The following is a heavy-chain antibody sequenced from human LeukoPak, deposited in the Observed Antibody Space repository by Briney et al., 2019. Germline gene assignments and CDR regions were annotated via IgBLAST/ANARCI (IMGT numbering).Heavy chain of an antibody. V-gene: IGHV1-8*01. CDR2: MNPNSGNT. J-gene: IGHJ4*02. CDR3: ARVGRDYLYYFDY. D-gene: IGHD3-10*01. CDR1: GYTFTSYD. Sequence: ASVKVSCKASGYTFTSYDISWVRQATGQGLEWMGWMNPNSGNTGYAQKLQGRVTMTKNTSISTAYMELSSLRSEDTAVYYCARVGRDYLYYFDYWGQGTPVTVSS.